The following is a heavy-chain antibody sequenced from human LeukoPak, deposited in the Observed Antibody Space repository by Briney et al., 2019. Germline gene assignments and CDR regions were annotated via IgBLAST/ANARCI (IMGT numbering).Heavy chain of an antibody. D-gene: IGHD6-13*01. V-gene: IGHV4-39*01. J-gene: IGHJ4*02. Sequence: PSETLSLTCTVSGGSISSYYWSWIRQPSGKGLEWIGSIYYSGSTYYNPSLKSRVTISVDTSKNQFSLKLSSVTAADTAVYYCARGEQQLGNNYWGQGTLVTVSS. CDR1: GGSISSYY. CDR3: ARGEQQLGNNY. CDR2: IYYSGST.